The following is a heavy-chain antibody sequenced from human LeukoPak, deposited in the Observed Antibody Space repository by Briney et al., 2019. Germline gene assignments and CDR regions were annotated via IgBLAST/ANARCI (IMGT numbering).Heavy chain of an antibody. CDR1: GGSISSYY. D-gene: IGHD2-15*01. CDR3: ARFPRYCSGGSCYPDAFDI. J-gene: IGHJ3*02. CDR2: IYYSGST. V-gene: IGHV4-59*08. Sequence: SETLSLTCTVSGGSISSYYWSWIRQPPGKGLEWIGYIYYSGSTNYNPSLKSRVTISVDTSKNQFSLKLSSVTAADTAVYYCARFPRYCSGGSCYPDAFDIWGQGTMVTVSS.